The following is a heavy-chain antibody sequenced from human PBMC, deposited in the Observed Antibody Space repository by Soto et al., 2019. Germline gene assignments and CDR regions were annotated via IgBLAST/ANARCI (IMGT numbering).Heavy chain of an antibody. D-gene: IGHD2-15*01. CDR3: ARELPAADFVVVVAALNWFDP. V-gene: IGHV1-18*01. CDR1: GYTFTSYG. Sequence: GASVKVSCKASGYTFTSYGISWVRQAPGQGLEWMGWISAYNGNTNYAQKLQGRVTMTTDTSTSTAYMELRSLRSDDTAVYYCARELPAADFVVVVAALNWFDPWGQGTPVTVSS. J-gene: IGHJ5*02. CDR2: ISAYNGNT.